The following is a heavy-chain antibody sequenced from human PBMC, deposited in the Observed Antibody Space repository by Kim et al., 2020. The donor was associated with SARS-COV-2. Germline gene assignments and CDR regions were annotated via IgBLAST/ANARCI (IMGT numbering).Heavy chain of an antibody. CDR3: ATSCSITSCHWFDP. D-gene: IGHD2-2*01. J-gene: IGHJ5*02. CDR2: FDPEDGET. CDR1: GYTLTELS. Sequence: ASVKVSCKVSGYTLTELSIHWVRQAPGKGLEWMGGFDPEDGETIYAQKFQGRVTMTEDTSTDTAHMELSSLRSEDTAVYYCATSCSITSCHWFDPWGQGTLVTVSS. V-gene: IGHV1-24*01.